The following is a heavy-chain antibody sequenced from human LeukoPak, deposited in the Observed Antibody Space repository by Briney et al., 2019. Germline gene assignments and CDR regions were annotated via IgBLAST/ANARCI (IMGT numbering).Heavy chain of an antibody. Sequence: GGSLRLSCAASEFTFSSYPMTWVRQAPGKGLEWVPTIGSSAGDTHYADSVKGRFTISRDNSKNSLYLQMNSLRAEDTAVYYCAKYYYTSGSSGGRVFDYWGQGTLVTVSS. D-gene: IGHD3-10*01. V-gene: IGHV3-23*01. CDR2: IGSSAGDT. CDR3: AKYYYTSGSSGGRVFDY. CDR1: EFTFSSYP. J-gene: IGHJ4*02.